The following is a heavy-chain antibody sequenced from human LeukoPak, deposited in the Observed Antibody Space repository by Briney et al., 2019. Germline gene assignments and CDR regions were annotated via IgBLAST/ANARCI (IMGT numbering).Heavy chain of an antibody. CDR2: IIPIFGTA. CDR3: ATQMSSSPGY. Sequence: SVEVSCKASGGTFSSYAISWVRQAPGQGLEWMGRIIPIFGTANYAQKFQGRVTITTDESTSTAYMELSSLRSEDTAVYYCATQMSSSPGYWGQGTLVTVSS. D-gene: IGHD6-6*01. J-gene: IGHJ4*02. V-gene: IGHV1-69*05. CDR1: GGTFSSYA.